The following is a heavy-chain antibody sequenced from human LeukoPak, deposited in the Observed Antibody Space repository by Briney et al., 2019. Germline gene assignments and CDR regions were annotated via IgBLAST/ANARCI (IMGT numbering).Heavy chain of an antibody. Sequence: GGSLSLSCTASGFTFGDYAMSWVRQAPGKGLEWVGFIRSKAYGGTTEYAASVKGRFTISRDDSKSIAFLQMNSLKTEDTAVYYCTGVYFDYWGQGTLVTVSS. D-gene: IGHD3-10*01. V-gene: IGHV3-49*04. CDR2: IRSKAYGGTT. J-gene: IGHJ4*02. CDR1: GFTFGDYA. CDR3: TGVYFDY.